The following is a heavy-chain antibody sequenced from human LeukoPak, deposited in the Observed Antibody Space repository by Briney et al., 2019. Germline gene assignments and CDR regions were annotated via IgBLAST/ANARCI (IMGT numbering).Heavy chain of an antibody. CDR1: GFTFSSYG. CDR3: AKKHAQLVPYLESWFDP. J-gene: IGHJ5*02. V-gene: IGHV3-30*18. D-gene: IGHD6-13*01. CDR2: ISYDGSNK. Sequence: GGSLRLSCAASGFTFSSYGMHWVRQAPGKGLEWVAVISYDGSNKYYADSVKGRFTISRDNSKNTLYLQMNSLRAEDTAVYYCAKKHAQLVPYLESWFDPWGQGTLVTVSS.